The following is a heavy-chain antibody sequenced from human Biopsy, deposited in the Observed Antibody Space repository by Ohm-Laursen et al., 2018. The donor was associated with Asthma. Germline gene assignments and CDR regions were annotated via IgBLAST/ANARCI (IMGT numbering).Heavy chain of an antibody. Sequence: SLRLSCTASGFTFRNFGMHWVRQAPGKGLEWVALISSDVREWYADSVKGRFTISRDNSKNTLDLQMNSLRGDDAAVYYCVRWRSGYPDHYSDFWGLGTLVTVSS. D-gene: IGHD2-21*01. J-gene: IGHJ4*02. CDR2: ISSDVRE. V-gene: IGHV3-30*03. CDR1: GFTFRNFG. CDR3: VRWRSGYPDHYSDF.